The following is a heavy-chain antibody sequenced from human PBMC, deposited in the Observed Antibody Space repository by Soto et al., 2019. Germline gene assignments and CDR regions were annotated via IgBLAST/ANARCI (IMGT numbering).Heavy chain of an antibody. CDR3: ARVPILGPTGDFDY. Sequence: QVHLVQSGAGVKRPGDSVKVSCQASGYTFTDYHIHWVRQAPGQGLEWMGRVTPRSGEVYYSPKFQGRVTLTRDTSISTAYMELTTLKFDDTAVFYCARVPILGPTGDFDYWGQGTLATVSS. D-gene: IGHD1-26*01. J-gene: IGHJ4*02. CDR1: GYTFTDYH. V-gene: IGHV1-2*02. CDR2: VTPRSGEV.